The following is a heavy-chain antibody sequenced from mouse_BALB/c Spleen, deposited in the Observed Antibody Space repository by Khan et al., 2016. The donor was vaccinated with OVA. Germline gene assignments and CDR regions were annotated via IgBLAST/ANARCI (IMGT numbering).Heavy chain of an antibody. J-gene: IGHJ3*01. CDR3: ASRDYGSSYPGFVY. D-gene: IGHD1-1*01. Sequence: QVQLQQPGPELVKPGASVKMSCKASGYSFTDYIISWVKRRTGQGLQWIGEIYPGSGSIYSNEKFKGKATLTADKSSNTAYMQLSSLTSEDSAVYFCASRDYGSSYPGFVYWGQGTLVTVSA. CDR2: IYPGSGSI. CDR1: GYSFTDYI. V-gene: IGHV1-77*01.